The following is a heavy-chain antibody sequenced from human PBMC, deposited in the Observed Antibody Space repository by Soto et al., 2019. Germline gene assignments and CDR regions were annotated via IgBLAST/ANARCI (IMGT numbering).Heavy chain of an antibody. CDR3: ASSMGRGGNDY. D-gene: IGHD3-10*01. Sequence: EVQLVESGGGLFQPGGSLRLSCAASGFTFSDYWMSWVRQAPGKGLECVANIKTDGSEKYYVDPVKGRFTISRDNAKNSLYLQMNSLRAEDTAVYYCASSMGRGGNDYWGQGTLVAVSS. CDR2: IKTDGSEK. CDR1: GFTFSDYW. V-gene: IGHV3-7*05. J-gene: IGHJ4*02.